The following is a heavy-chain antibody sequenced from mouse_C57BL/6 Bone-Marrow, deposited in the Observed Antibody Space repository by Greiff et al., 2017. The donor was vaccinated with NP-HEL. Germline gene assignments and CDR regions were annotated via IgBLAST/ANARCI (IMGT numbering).Heavy chain of an antibody. J-gene: IGHJ2*01. CDR3: AREGLRPLFDY. CDR2: IYPRSGNT. V-gene: IGHV1-81*01. Sequence: VQLVESGAELARPGASVKLSCKASGYTFTSYGISWVKQRTGQGLEWIGEIYPRSGNTYYNEKFKGKATLTADKSSSTAYMELRSLTSEDSAVYFCAREGLRPLFDYWGQGTTLTVSS. CDR1: GYTFTSYG. D-gene: IGHD2-4*01.